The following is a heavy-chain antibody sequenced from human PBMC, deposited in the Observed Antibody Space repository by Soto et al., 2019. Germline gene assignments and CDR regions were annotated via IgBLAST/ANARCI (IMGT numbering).Heavy chain of an antibody. V-gene: IGHV3-7*01. J-gene: IGHJ3*02. CDR2: IKQDGSEK. Sequence: PGGSLRLSCAVSGFSFSSWWMSWVRQAPGKGLEWVANIKQDGSEKYYVDSVKGRFTVSRDNAKKSVYLYMNSLRAEDTAVYYCARDVNGYFDSSGYYLQDAYAIWGHGTMVTVSS. D-gene: IGHD3-22*01. CDR3: ARDVNGYFDSSGYYLQDAYAI. CDR1: GFSFSSWW.